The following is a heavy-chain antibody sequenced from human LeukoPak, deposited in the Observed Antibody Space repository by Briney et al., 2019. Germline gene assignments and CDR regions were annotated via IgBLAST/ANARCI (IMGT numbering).Heavy chain of an antibody. Sequence: PSQTLSLTCAFSAASFSSGDLSWSWIRQPPGKGLEWIGYIYRSGATYYNPSLKSRVTMSVDRSKNQFSLKLSSVTAADTAVYYCARGLGVRGVILTYFDSWGQGTLVTVSS. CDR2: IYRSGAT. D-gene: IGHD3-10*01. V-gene: IGHV4-30-2*01. CDR3: ARGLGVRGVILTYFDS. J-gene: IGHJ4*02. CDR1: AASFSSGDLS.